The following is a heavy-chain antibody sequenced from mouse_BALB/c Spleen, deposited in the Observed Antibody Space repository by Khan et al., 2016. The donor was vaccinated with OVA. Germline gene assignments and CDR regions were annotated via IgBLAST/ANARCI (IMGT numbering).Heavy chain of an antibody. Sequence: MQLEESGPELVKPGASVKISCKTSGYTFTEYTMHWVKQSHGKSLEWIGGINPNSGGTRYNQKFKGKATLTVDKSSSTAYMELRSLTSEDSAVYYCARSMYYGNYDYAMDYWGQGTSVTVSS. CDR1: GYTFTEYT. J-gene: IGHJ4*01. D-gene: IGHD2-1*01. CDR3: ARSMYYGNYDYAMDY. V-gene: IGHV1-18*01. CDR2: INPNSGGT.